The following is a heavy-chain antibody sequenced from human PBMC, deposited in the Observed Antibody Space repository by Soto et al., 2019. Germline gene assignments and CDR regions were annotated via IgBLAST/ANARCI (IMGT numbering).Heavy chain of an antibody. D-gene: IGHD6-13*01. V-gene: IGHV3-30-3*01. Sequence: GGSLRLSCAASGFTFSSYAMHWVRQAPGKGLEWVAVISYDGSNKYYADSVKGRFTISRDNSKNTLYLQMNSLRAEDTAVYYCARGGEEQQLDYYYYYGMDVWGQGTTVTVSS. CDR3: ARGGEEQQLDYYYYYGMDV. CDR2: ISYDGSNK. CDR1: GFTFSSYA. J-gene: IGHJ6*02.